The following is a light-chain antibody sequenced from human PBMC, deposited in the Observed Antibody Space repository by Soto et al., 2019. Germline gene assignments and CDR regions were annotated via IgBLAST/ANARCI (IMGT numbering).Light chain of an antibody. CDR1: SSDVP. Sequence: QSVLTQPASVSGSRGQSITMSCTGASSDVPVSWYQQHPGKAPILIIYDVSKRPSGVSDRFSGSKSGNTASLTISGLQPEDEADYYCSSYVTSSIFLFGGGTKVTVL. J-gene: IGLJ2*01. CDR2: DVS. V-gene: IGLV2-14*01. CDR3: SSYVTSSIFL.